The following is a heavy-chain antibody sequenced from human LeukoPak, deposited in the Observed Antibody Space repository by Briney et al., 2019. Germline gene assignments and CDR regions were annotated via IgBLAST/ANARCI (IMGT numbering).Heavy chain of an antibody. CDR1: GFTFRNYA. Sequence: GGSLRLSCAASGFTFRNYAMSWVRQAPGQGLEWVSGIIDSGGSTYYADSVKGRFTISRDNSKNTLYLQMNSLRAEDTALYYCASRAGGLAPYCFDYWGPGTLVTVSS. D-gene: IGHD2-21*01. CDR2: IIDSGGST. CDR3: ASRAGGLAPYCFDY. V-gene: IGHV3-23*01. J-gene: IGHJ4*02.